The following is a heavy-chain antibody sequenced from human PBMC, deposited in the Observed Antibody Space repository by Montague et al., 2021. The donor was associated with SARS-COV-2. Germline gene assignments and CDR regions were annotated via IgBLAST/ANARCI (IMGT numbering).Heavy chain of an antibody. J-gene: IGHJ5*02. Sequence: SETLSLTCSVSGSYLRGYFWSWVRQPPGQRLEWMGYILYNGTATYNTALRSRLTMSVDMSRNQFSLDLRSMTVTDTAFYYCTRGNGWYQPWGRGTLVTVSS. CDR2: ILYNGTA. V-gene: IGHV4-59*13. CDR1: GSYLRGYF. CDR3: TRGNGWYQP. D-gene: IGHD2-8*01.